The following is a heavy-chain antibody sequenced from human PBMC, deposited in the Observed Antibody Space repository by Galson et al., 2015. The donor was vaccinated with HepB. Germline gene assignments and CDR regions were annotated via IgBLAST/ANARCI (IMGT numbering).Heavy chain of an antibody. CDR1: GFIFSSYN. CDR2: IWPDGSNK. Sequence: LRLSCAVSGFIFSSYNMNWVRQAPGKGLEWVAVIWPDGSNKYYADFVKGRFTISRDNSKNTLYLQMNSLRAEDTAVYYCARNTLNNYDYWGQGTLVTVSS. D-gene: IGHD2-8*01. J-gene: IGHJ4*02. V-gene: IGHV3-33*08. CDR3: ARNTLNNYDY.